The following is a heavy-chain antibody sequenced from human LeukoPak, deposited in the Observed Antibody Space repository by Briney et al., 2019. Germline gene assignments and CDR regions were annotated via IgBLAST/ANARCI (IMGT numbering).Heavy chain of an antibody. D-gene: IGHD3-10*01. CDR2: ITSSGTSI. Sequence: SGGSLRLSCAASGFTFSSYELNWVRQAPGKGLNGVSYITSSGTSIYYADSVKGRFTISRDNAKNSLYLQMNSLRAEDTAVYYCARARDSGTYYTDYWGQGTLVTVSS. J-gene: IGHJ4*02. CDR1: GFTFSSYE. V-gene: IGHV3-48*03. CDR3: ARARDSGTYYTDY.